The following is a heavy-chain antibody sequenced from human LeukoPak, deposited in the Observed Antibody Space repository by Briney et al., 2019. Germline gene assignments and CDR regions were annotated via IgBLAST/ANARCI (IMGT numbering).Heavy chain of an antibody. D-gene: IGHD3-10*01. CDR1: GGSISSSSYY. Sequence: PSETLSFTGTVSGGSISSSSYYWGWIRQPPGKGLEWIGSIYYSGSTYYNPSLKSRVTISVDTSKNQFSLKLSSVTAADTAVYYCASSRITMVRGVSHGGVFDIWGQGTMVTVSS. CDR2: IYYSGST. V-gene: IGHV4-39*07. J-gene: IGHJ3*02. CDR3: ASSRITMVRGVSHGGVFDI.